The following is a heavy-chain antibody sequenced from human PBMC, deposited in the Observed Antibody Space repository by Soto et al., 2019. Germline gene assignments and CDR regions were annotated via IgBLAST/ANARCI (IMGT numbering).Heavy chain of an antibody. Sequence: XXSLRLSFAASGFTFSSYGMHWVRQAPGKGLEWVANIKQDGSEKYYVDSVKGRFTISRDNAKNSLYLQMNSLRAEDTAVYYCARDGQAGYHPSEAFDIWGQGTMVTVSS. CDR3: ARDGQAGYHPSEAFDI. CDR2: IKQDGSEK. D-gene: IGHD6-13*01. J-gene: IGHJ3*02. CDR1: GFTFSSYG. V-gene: IGHV3-7*01.